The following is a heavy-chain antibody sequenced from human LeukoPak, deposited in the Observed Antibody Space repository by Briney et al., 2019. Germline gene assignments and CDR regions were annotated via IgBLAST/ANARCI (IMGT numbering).Heavy chain of an antibody. Sequence: ASVKVSCKASGGTFSSYAISWVRQAPGQGLEWMGGIIPIFGTANYAQKFQGRVTITTDESTSTAYMELSSLRSEDTAVYYCASHHSAAGTPYYFDYWDQGTLVTVSS. J-gene: IGHJ4*02. CDR2: IIPIFGTA. CDR1: GGTFSSYA. V-gene: IGHV1-69*05. CDR3: ASHHSAAGTPYYFDY. D-gene: IGHD6-13*01.